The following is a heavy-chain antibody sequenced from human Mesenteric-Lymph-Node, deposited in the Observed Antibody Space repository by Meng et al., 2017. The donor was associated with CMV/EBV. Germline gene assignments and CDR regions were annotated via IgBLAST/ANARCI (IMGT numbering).Heavy chain of an antibody. CDR1: GFTFSDHY. J-gene: IGHJ4*02. CDR3: AKDERFGAINFDH. CDR2: IRHDGSNE. D-gene: IGHD3-16*01. V-gene: IGHV3-30*02. Sequence: GGSLRLSCAASGFTFSDHYMDWVRQAPGKGLEWVTFIRHDGSNEKYVDSVKGRFTISRDNSKNTLYLQMNSLTTEDTAVYYCAKDERFGAINFDHWGQGTLVTVSS.